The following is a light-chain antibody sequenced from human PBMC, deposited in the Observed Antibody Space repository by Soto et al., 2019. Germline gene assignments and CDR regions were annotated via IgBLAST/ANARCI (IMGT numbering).Light chain of an antibody. V-gene: IGKV1-39*01. Sequence: DIQMTQSPSSLSVSIGDRVTITCRSSQSISVYINWYQKKSGTPPKLLMYAASNLQSGVPSRFSGRGSGTDFTLTIISLQPEDFASYYCQQTYSIPYTFGQGTKVEI. CDR2: AAS. J-gene: IGKJ2*01. CDR1: QSISVY. CDR3: QQTYSIPYT.